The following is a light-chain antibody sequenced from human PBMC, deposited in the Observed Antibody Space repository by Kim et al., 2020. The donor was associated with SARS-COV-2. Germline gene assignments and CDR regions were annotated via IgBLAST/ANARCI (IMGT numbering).Light chain of an antibody. CDR1: SSNLGSNY. CDR3: AAWDDSLSGWV. J-gene: IGLJ3*02. Sequence: GERVTISCSGSSSNLGSNYVYWYQRLPGTAPKLLIYRNNQRPSGVPDRFSGSKSGTSASLAISGLRSEDEADYYCAAWDDSLSGWVFGGGTQLTVL. CDR2: RNN. V-gene: IGLV1-47*01.